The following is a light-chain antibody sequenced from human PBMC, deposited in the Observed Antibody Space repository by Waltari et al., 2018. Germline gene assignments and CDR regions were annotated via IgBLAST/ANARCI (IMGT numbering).Light chain of an antibody. CDR1: QSVYYNSNNKHY. CDR2: WAS. Sequence: DIQMTQSPSSLSASVGDRVTITCKSSQSVYYNSNNKHYLAWYQQKVGQPPKLLIYWASSRESGVPDRFSGSVSGTDFTLSISSLQAEDVAVYYCQQYYTAPYSFGQGTKLEIK. CDR3: QQYYTAPYS. V-gene: IGKV4-1*01. J-gene: IGKJ2*03.